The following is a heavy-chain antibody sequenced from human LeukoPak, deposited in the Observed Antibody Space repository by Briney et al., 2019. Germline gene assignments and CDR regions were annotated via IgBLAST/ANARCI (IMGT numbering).Heavy chain of an antibody. Sequence: SETLSLTCTVSGGSISSGDYYWSWIRQPPGKGLEWIGYIYYSGSTYYNPSLKSRVTISVDTSKNQFSLKLSSVTAADTAVYYCARVGYYYGSGSYWGAWGQGTLVTVSS. J-gene: IGHJ5*02. V-gene: IGHV4-30-4*08. CDR2: IYYSGST. CDR1: GGSISSGDYY. CDR3: ARVGYYYGSGSYWGA. D-gene: IGHD3-10*01.